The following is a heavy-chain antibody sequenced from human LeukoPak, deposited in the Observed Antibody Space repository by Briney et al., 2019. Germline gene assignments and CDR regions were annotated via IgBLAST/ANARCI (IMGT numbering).Heavy chain of an antibody. Sequence: GGSLRLSCLASGFTFSSFWMHWVRQTPGKGLVWVSRIKTDGSSTDYADSVKGRFTISRDNAKNTLNLQMNSLRAEDTAVYYCARAQMGAPTDYWGQGTLVTVSS. CDR1: GFTFSSFW. D-gene: IGHD1-26*01. V-gene: IGHV3-74*01. J-gene: IGHJ4*02. CDR3: ARAQMGAPTDY. CDR2: IKTDGSST.